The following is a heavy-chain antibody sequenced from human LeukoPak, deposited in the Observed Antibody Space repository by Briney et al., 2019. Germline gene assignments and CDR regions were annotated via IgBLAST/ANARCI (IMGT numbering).Heavy chain of an antibody. CDR3: VKDNPLDY. CDR2: IRYDGNNK. CDR1: GFTFSSYS. J-gene: IGHJ4*02. Sequence: GGSLRLSCAASGFTFSSYSMNWVRQAPGKGLEWVAFIRYDGNNKLYADSMKGRFTISRDNSKNTLYLHINSLRAEDTAVYYCVKDNPLDYWGQGTLVIVSS. V-gene: IGHV3-30*02. D-gene: IGHD1-14*01.